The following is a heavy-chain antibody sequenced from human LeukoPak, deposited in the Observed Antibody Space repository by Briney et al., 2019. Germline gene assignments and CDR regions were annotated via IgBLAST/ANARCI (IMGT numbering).Heavy chain of an antibody. J-gene: IGHJ3*02. Sequence: SETLSLTCAVSGDSFSSYYWNWIRQPAGKGLEWIGRIFISGNTDYNPSLKSRVTMSVDTSKNQFSLKLTSVTAADTAMYYCARKSLHSSSLGAFDIWGQGTVVTVYS. D-gene: IGHD3-22*01. V-gene: IGHV4-4*07. CDR3: ARKSLHSSSLGAFDI. CDR1: GDSFSSYY. CDR2: IFISGNT.